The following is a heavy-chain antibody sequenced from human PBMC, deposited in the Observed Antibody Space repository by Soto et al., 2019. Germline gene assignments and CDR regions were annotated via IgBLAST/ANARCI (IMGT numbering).Heavy chain of an antibody. Sequence: SETLSLTCAVSGGSISSSNWWSWVRQPPGKGLEWIGEIYHSGSTNYNPSLKSRVTISVDKSKNQFSLKLSSVTAADTAVYYCARAPLGAGSGSYYNVHYFDYWGQGTLVTVSS. CDR1: GGSISSSNW. V-gene: IGHV4-4*02. CDR2: IYHSGST. J-gene: IGHJ4*02. CDR3: ARAPLGAGSGSYYNVHYFDY. D-gene: IGHD3-10*01.